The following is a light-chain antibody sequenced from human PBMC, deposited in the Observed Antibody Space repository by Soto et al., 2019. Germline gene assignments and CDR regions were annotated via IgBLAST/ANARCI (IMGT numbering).Light chain of an antibody. CDR2: AAS. CDR1: QTIANY. Sequence: DIQMTQSPSSLSASVGDSVTVTCRASQTIANYLNWYQHKPGKAPKLLVFAASNLQSGVPSRFSGRGSWTDFTLTISSLQPEDFATYICQQSYIIPYTFGQGTNLEI. CDR3: QQSYIIPYT. J-gene: IGKJ2*01. V-gene: IGKV1-39*01.